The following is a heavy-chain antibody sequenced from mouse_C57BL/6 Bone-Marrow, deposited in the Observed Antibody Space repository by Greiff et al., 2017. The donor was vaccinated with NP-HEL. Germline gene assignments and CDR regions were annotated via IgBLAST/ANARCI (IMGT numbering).Heavy chain of an antibody. Sequence: VQLQQSGPELVKPGASVKISCKASGYAFSSSWMNWVKQRPGKGLEWIGRIYPGDGDTNYNGKFKGKATLTADKSSSTAYMQLSSLTSEDSAVYFCARFTTPRYFDVWGTGTTVTVSS. CDR3: ARFTTPRYFDV. CDR1: GYAFSSSW. J-gene: IGHJ1*03. CDR2: IYPGDGDT. V-gene: IGHV1-82*01. D-gene: IGHD1-1*01.